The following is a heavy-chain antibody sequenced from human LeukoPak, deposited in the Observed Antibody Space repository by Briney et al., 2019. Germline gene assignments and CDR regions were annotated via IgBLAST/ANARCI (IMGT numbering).Heavy chain of an antibody. CDR1: GFTFSGSA. V-gene: IGHV3-73*01. CDR2: IRSKANSYAT. CDR3: TRHWDYGDYQFWKFDP. J-gene: IGHJ5*02. Sequence: PGGSLRLSCAASGFTFSGSAMHWVRQASGKGLEWVGRIRSKANSYATAYAASVKGRFTISRDDSKNTAYLQMNSLKTEDTAVYYCTRHWDYGDYQFWKFDPWGQGTLVTVSS. D-gene: IGHD4-17*01.